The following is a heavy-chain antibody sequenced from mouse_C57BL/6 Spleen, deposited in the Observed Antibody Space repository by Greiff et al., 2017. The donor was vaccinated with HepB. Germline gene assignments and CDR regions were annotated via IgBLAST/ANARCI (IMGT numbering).Heavy chain of an antibody. J-gene: IGHJ3*01. CDR1: GYTFTDYN. CDR2: INPNNGGT. Sequence: EVQLQQSGPELVKPGASVKIPCKASGYTFTDYNMDWVKQSHGKSLEWIGDINPNNGGTIYNQKFKGKATLAVDKSSSKAYMELRSLTSEDTAVYYWARSYGNYEAWFAYWGQGTLVTVSA. CDR3: ARSYGNYEAWFAY. D-gene: IGHD2-1*01. V-gene: IGHV1-18*01.